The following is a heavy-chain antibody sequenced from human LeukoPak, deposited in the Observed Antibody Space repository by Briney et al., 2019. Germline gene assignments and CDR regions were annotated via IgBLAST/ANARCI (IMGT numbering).Heavy chain of an antibody. CDR2: MNPNSGNT. V-gene: IGHV1-8*01. CDR1: VYTFTSYD. CDR3: ATGQTGYYYYAMDV. Sequence: GASVKVSCKASVYTFTSYDINWVRQATAQGLEWMGWMNPNSGNTGYAQKFQGRVTMTRNTPIRTAYMQLSSLRSEDTAVYYCATGQTGYYYYAMDVWGQGATVTVSS. J-gene: IGHJ6*02.